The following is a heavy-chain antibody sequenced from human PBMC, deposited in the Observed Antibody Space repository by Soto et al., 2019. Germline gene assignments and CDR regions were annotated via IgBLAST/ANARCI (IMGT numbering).Heavy chain of an antibody. CDR3: ARVIVATRESNRLDP. J-gene: IGHJ5*02. Sequence: SETLSLTCTVSGGSISSGGYYWSWIRQHPGKGLEWIGYIYYSGSTYYNPSLKSRVTISVDTSKNQFSLKLSSVTAADTAVYYCARVIVATRESNRLDPWGQGTLVTVSS. V-gene: IGHV4-31*03. CDR2: IYYSGST. CDR1: GGSISSGGYY. D-gene: IGHD5-12*01.